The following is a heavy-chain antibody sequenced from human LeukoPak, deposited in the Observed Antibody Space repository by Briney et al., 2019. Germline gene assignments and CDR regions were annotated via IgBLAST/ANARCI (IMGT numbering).Heavy chain of an antibody. V-gene: IGHV3-21*01. CDR1: GFTFSSYC. D-gene: IGHD3-3*01. Sequence: GGSLRLSCAASGFTFSSYCMNWVRQAPGKGLEWVSSISSSSSYIYYADSVKGRFTISRDDAKNSLYLQMNSLRAEDTAVYYCAGETDYDFWSGYLLYWGQGALVTVSS. CDR2: ISSSSSYI. J-gene: IGHJ4*02. CDR3: AGETDYDFWSGYLLY.